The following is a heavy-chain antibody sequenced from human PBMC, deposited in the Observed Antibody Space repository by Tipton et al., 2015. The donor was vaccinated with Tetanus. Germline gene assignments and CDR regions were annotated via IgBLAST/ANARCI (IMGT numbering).Heavy chain of an antibody. CDR2: ISSSGSHM. J-gene: IGHJ5*02. CDR3: ARDAIFDP. CDR1: GFTFSGYS. Sequence: GSLRLSCAASGFTFSGYSMNWVRQAPGKGLEWVSSISSSGSHMYYAESVRGRFSISRDNAKNSLYLQMNSLRDEDTAVYFCARDAIFDPWGQGTLVIVSS. V-gene: IGHV3-21*06.